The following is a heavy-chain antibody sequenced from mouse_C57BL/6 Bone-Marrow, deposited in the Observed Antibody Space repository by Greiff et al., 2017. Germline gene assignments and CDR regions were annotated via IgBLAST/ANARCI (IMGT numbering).Heavy chain of an antibody. D-gene: IGHD3-2*02. CDR1: GYSFTDYN. V-gene: IGHV1-39*01. CDR3: ARGAAQGRIAY. CDR2: INPNYGTT. Sequence: EVQGVESGPELVKPGASVKISCKASGYSFTDYNMNWVKQSNGKSLEWIGVINPNYGTTSYNQKFKGKATLTVDQSSSTAYLQLNSLPSEDSAVYYCARGAAQGRIAYWGQGTLVTVSA. J-gene: IGHJ3*01.